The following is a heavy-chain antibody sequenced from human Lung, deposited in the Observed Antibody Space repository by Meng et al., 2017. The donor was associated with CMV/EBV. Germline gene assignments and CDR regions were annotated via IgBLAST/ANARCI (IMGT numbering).Heavy chain of an antibody. D-gene: IGHD2/OR15-2a*01. Sequence: GESXKISCAASGFTVSSNYMSWVRQAPGKGLEWVSVIYSGGSTYYADSVKGRFTISRDNSKNTLYLQMNSLRAEDTAVYYCASSPQRRTTCNDYWGQGTLVTVSS. CDR1: GFTVSSNY. V-gene: IGHV3-53*01. CDR2: IYSGGST. J-gene: IGHJ4*02. CDR3: ASSPQRRTTCNDY.